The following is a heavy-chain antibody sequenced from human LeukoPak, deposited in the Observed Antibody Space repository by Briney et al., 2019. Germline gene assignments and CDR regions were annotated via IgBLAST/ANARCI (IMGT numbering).Heavy chain of an antibody. J-gene: IGHJ6*03. D-gene: IGHD1-26*01. CDR3: ARQREAYYYYMDV. CDR1: DEPFSGYY. CDR2: INRNGNT. Sequence: SETLSLTCAISDEPFSGYYWGWIRQPPGKGLELIGEINRNGNTDYNPSLKSRVTISVDTSKNQFSLKLSSVTAADTAVYYCARQREAYYYYMDVWGKGTTVTVSS. V-gene: IGHV4-34*01.